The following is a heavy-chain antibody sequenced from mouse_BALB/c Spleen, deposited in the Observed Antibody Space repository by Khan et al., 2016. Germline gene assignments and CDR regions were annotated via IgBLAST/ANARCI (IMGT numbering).Heavy chain of an antibody. Sequence: EVELVESGGGLVQPGGSRKLSCAASGFTFSSFGMHWVRQAPEKGLEWVAYISSGSSTIYYADTVKGRFTIPRDNPKNTLFLQMTSLRSEDTAMYYCARSYGLVDYWGQGTTLTVSS. V-gene: IGHV5-17*02. CDR1: GFTFSSFG. D-gene: IGHD2-10*02. CDR2: ISSGSSTI. CDR3: ARSYGLVDY. J-gene: IGHJ2*01.